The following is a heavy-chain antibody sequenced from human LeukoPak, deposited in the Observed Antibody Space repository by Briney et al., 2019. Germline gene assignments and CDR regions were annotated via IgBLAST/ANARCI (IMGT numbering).Heavy chain of an antibody. V-gene: IGHV3-74*01. CDR2: IHSDGSSR. CDR1: GFTFSSYW. Sequence: GGSLRLSCAASGFTFSSYWMHWVRHAPGKGLVWVSRIHSDGSSRGYADSVMGRFTISRDNGKNTLYLQMNSLRAEDTAVYYCARGRYGMDVWGQGTTVTVSS. J-gene: IGHJ6*02. CDR3: ARGRYGMDV.